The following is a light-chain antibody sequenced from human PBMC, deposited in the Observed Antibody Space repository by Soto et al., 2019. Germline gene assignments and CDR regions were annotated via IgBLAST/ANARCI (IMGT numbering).Light chain of an antibody. CDR3: QSYDSSLSGYV. J-gene: IGLJ1*01. CDR1: SSNIGAGYD. Sequence: QSVLTQPASVSGAPGQRVTISCTGSSSNIGAGYDVHWYQQLPGTAPKPLIYGNSNRPSGVPDRFSGSKSGTSASLAITGLQAEDEADYYCQSYDSSLSGYVFGTGTKVTVL. V-gene: IGLV1-40*01. CDR2: GNS.